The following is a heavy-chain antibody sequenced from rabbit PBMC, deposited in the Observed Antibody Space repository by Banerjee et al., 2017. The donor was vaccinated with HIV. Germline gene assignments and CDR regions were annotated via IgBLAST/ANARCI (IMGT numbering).Heavy chain of an antibody. CDR2: INTSSGNT. CDR1: GFSFSSGYD. D-gene: IGHD2-1*01. J-gene: IGHJ4*01. V-gene: IGHV1S43*01. CDR3: ARGVTMTMVTFNL. Sequence: QSLEESGGDLVKPGASLTLTCTASGFSFSSGYDMCWVRQAPGKGLEWIGCINTSSGNTVYASWAKGRFTISRSTSLNTVDLKMTSLTAADTATYFCARGVTMTMVTFNLWGQGTLVTVS.